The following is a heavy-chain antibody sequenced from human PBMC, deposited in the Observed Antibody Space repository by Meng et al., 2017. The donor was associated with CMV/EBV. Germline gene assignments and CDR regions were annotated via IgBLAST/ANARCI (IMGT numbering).Heavy chain of an antibody. CDR1: GYSFTSYW. D-gene: IGHD3-22*01. CDR3: ARLHASLIVVVQPYYFDY. Sequence: GGSLRLSCKGSGYSFTSYWIGWVRQMPGKGLEWMGIIYPGDSDTRYSPSFQGQVTISADKSISTAYLQWSSLKASDTAMYYCARLHASLIVVVQPYYFDYWGQGTLVTVSS. J-gene: IGHJ4*02. V-gene: IGHV5-51*01. CDR2: IYPGDSDT.